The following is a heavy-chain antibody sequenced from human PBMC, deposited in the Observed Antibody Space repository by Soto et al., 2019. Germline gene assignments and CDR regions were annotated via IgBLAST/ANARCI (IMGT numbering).Heavy chain of an antibody. CDR3: SIVTAYGMDV. V-gene: IGHV1-69*01. Sequence: QVQLEQSGAEVKKPGSSLKVSCKATGGTFSNYAISWVRQAPGQGLEWMAGIIPVYGTPSYAQRFQDRVTIIADASTTTAYMEVHSLRSEDTAIYYCSIVTAYGMDVWGPGTTVIVSS. CDR1: GGTFSNYA. D-gene: IGHD2-15*01. J-gene: IGHJ6*02. CDR2: IIPVYGTP.